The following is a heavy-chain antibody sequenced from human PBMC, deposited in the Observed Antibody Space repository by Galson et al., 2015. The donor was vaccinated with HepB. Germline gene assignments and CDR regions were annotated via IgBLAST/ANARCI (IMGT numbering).Heavy chain of an antibody. Sequence: SLRLSCAASGFIFSDYYMSWVRQAPGKGLEWVSYISDSGHIKYYADSLKGRFTISRDNAKNTLYLQMNSLRAEDTAVYYCARESGSSDPNYYGPSRIGMDVWGQGTTVTVSS. J-gene: IGHJ6*02. CDR1: GFIFSDYY. CDR2: ISDSGHIK. D-gene: IGHD3-10*01. V-gene: IGHV3-11*04. CDR3: ARESGSSDPNYYGPSRIGMDV.